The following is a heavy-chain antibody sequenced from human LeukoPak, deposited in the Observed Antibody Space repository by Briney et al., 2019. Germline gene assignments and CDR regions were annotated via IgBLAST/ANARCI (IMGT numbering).Heavy chain of an antibody. D-gene: IGHD3-3*01. Sequence: GGSLRLSCAASGFTFSIAWMSWVRQAPGKGLEWVGRIKSRGDGETRDYAAPVKDRFIISRDDSKNTLYLQMDSLRTEDTAIYYCAAVGEWLSNAFNTWGQGTLVTVSA. CDR3: AAVGEWLSNAFNT. CDR2: IKSRGDGETR. CDR1: GFTFSIAW. J-gene: IGHJ3*02. V-gene: IGHV3-15*01.